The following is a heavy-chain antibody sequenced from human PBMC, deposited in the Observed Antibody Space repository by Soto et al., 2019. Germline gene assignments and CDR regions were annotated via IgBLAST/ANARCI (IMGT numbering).Heavy chain of an antibody. Sequence: GGSLRLSCAAAGFTFNNSGKHWVRQAPGKGLEWVGRIKSKTDGGTIDYAAPVKGRFSISRDDSENTLYLQMNSLKTEDTAVYYCTTDDCSGGSCYHAFVIWGQGTVVTVSS. CDR3: TTDDCSGGSCYHAFVI. CDR1: GFTFNNSG. CDR2: IKSKTDGGTI. D-gene: IGHD2-15*01. J-gene: IGHJ3*02. V-gene: IGHV3-15*07.